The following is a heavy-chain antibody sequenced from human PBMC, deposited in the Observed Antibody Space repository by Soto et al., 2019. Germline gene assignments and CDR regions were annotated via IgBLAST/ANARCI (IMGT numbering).Heavy chain of an antibody. Sequence: EVQLLESGGGLVQPGGSLRLSCAASGFTFNNFAMSWVRQAPGKGLEWVSSISDGGGSTYYEDSVKGRFTISRDNSKNTRYLQMNSRRAEETAFYYCARCPEEKCARNTIFGVVGEGFDYWGQGTLVTVSS. CDR3: ARCPEEKCARNTIFGVVGEGFDY. CDR2: ISDGGGST. J-gene: IGHJ4*02. CDR1: GFTFNNFA. D-gene: IGHD3-3*01. V-gene: IGHV3-23*01.